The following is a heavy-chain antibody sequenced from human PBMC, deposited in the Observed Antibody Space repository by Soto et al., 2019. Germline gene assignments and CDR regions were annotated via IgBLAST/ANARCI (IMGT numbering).Heavy chain of an antibody. Sequence: GGSLRLSCAASGFTFSSYAMHWVRQAPGKGLEWVAVISYDGSNKYYADSVKGRFTISRDNSKNTLYLQMNSLRAEDTAVYYCAREFEGIALDYWGQGTLVTVSS. CDR2: ISYDGSNK. D-gene: IGHD6-13*01. CDR3: AREFEGIALDY. V-gene: IGHV3-30-3*01. CDR1: GFTFSSYA. J-gene: IGHJ4*02.